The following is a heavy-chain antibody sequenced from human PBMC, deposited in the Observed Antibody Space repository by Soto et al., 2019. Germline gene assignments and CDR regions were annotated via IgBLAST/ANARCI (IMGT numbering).Heavy chain of an antibody. CDR3: AKDGSSGWYHIEMALSYYGMDV. CDR2: ISYDGSNK. D-gene: IGHD6-19*01. J-gene: IGHJ6*02. CDR1: GFTFSSYG. V-gene: IGHV3-30*18. Sequence: QVQLVESGGGVVQPGRSLRLSCAASGFTFSSYGMHWVRQAPGKGLEWVAVISYDGSNKYYADSVKRRFTISRDNSKQPLYLPMNSLGDEDTAVYYCAKDGSSGWYHIEMALSYYGMDVWGQGPTVTVSS.